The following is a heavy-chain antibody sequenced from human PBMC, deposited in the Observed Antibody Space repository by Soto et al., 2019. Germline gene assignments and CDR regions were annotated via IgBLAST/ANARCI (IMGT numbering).Heavy chain of an antibody. CDR2: ISGSGGST. CDR1: GFTFSSYA. D-gene: IGHD6-13*01. V-gene: IGHV3-23*01. CDR3: AKGVIAAAGTGMFDY. J-gene: IGHJ4*02. Sequence: GGSLRLSCAASGFTFSSYAMSWVRQAPGKGLGWVSAISGSGGSTYYADSVKGRFTISRDNSKNTLYLQMNSLRAEDTAVYYCAKGVIAAAGTGMFDYWGQGTLVTVSS.